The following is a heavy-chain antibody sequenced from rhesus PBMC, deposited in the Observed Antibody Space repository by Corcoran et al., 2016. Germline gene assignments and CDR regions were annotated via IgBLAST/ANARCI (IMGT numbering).Heavy chain of an antibody. Sequence: QVQLQQSSPGLVKPSETLSLTCAVSGASIRTNYWSWIRQSPGKGLGWIGTIEGGNGRNRYNPSLKSRVTISTDTSKNQFSLNLSLVTAADTAVYYCARDFAYWGQGVLVTVSS. CDR3: ARDFAY. CDR1: GASIRTNY. J-gene: IGHJ4*01. CDR2: IEGGNGRN. V-gene: IGHV4-147*01.